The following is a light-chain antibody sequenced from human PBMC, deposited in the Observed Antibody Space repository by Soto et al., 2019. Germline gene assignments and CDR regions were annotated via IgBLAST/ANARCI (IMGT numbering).Light chain of an antibody. CDR3: SSYTSSSSYNYV. J-gene: IGLJ1*01. Sequence: QCVLTQPASVSGFPGRSISISCTRTSSDVGGYNYVSWYQQHPGKAPKLMIYDVSNRPSGVSNRFSGSKSGNTASLTISGLQAEDEADHYCSSYTSSSSYNYVSGTGTKVTVL. CDR2: DVS. V-gene: IGLV2-14*01. CDR1: SSDVGGYNY.